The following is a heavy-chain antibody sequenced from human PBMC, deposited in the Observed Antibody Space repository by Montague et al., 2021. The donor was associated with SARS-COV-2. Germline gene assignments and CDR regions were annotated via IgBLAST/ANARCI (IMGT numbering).Heavy chain of an antibody. CDR3: ARHHISTMYGYSWFDP. J-gene: IGHJ5*02. Sequence: SETLSLTCTVSGGSISSSSYYWGWIRQPPGKGLEWIGYVHYSGKTKSNPSPQNPISISLDASKNQFYLSLTSVTSADAAVYYCARHHISTMYGYSWFDPWGQGTLVTVSS. V-gene: IGHV4-39*07. D-gene: IGHD1-14*01. CDR2: VHYSGKT. CDR1: GGSISSSSYY.